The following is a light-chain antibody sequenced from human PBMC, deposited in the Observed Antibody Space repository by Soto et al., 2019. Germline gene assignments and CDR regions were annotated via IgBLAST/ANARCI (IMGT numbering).Light chain of an antibody. CDR3: ISYTVSRSYV. Sequence: QSALAQPASVSGSPGQSITISCSGTSSDIGTYDHVAWFQQFPGKTPKLVIYSVSDRPSGVSYRFSGSKSGNTASLTISGLQADDEADSYCISYTVSRSYVFGTGTKVTVL. CDR2: SVS. V-gene: IGLV2-14*01. J-gene: IGLJ1*01. CDR1: SSDIGTYDH.